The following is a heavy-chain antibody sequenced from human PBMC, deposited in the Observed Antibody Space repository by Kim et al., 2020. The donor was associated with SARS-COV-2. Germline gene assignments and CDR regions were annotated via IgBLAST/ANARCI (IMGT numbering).Heavy chain of an antibody. J-gene: IGHJ6*02. CDR2: IIPIFGTA. CDR3: ARGLYDYSNYGVGYYYYGMDV. D-gene: IGHD4-4*01. Sequence: SVKVSCKASGGTFSSYAISWVRQAPGQGLEWMGGIIPIFGTANYAQKFQGRVTITADESTSTAYMELSSLRSEDTAVYYCARGLYDYSNYGVGYYYYGMDVWGQGTTVTISS. V-gene: IGHV1-69*13. CDR1: GGTFSSYA.